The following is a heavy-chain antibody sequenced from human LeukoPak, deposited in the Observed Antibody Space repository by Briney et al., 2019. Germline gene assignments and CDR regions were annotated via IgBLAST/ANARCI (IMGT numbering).Heavy chain of an antibody. CDR3: ASRLRYFDGLAFDI. Sequence: SETLSLTCTVSGGSISSSSYYWGWIRQPPGKGLEWIGSIYYSGSTYYNPSLKSRVTISVDTSKNQFSLKLSSVTAADTAVYYCASRLRYFDGLAFDIWGQGTMVTVSS. D-gene: IGHD3-9*01. CDR1: GGSISSSSYY. J-gene: IGHJ3*02. V-gene: IGHV4-39*07. CDR2: IYYSGST.